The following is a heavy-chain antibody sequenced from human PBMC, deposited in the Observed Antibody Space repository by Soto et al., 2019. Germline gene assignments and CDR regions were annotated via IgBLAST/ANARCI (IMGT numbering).Heavy chain of an antibody. D-gene: IGHD1-26*01. CDR1: GFTFRGYA. CDR2: ISGGGGGT. CDR3: AKPESSYSWGNGPDY. J-gene: IGHJ4*02. V-gene: IGHV3-23*01. Sequence: PGGSLRLSCAASGFTFRGYAMSWVRQAPGKGLEWVSAISGGGGGTYYADSVKGRFTISRDNSNNTLYLQMNSLRAEDTALYYCAKPESSYSWGNGPDYWGQGTLVTVSS.